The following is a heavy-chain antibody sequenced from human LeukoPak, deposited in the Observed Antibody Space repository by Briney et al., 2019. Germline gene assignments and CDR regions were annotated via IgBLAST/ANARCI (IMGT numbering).Heavy chain of an antibody. Sequence: GGSLRLSCAASGFTECSSPINWVRQAPGRGLEWVSVIYSGGNTFYADSVKGRFTISRDNAKNTLYLQMNSVRAEDTSVYYCARGYGDSWFYFDYWGQGALVTVSS. D-gene: IGHD6-13*01. CDR3: ARGYGDSWFYFDY. CDR1: GFTECSSP. CDR2: IYSGGNT. V-gene: IGHV3-53*01. J-gene: IGHJ4*02.